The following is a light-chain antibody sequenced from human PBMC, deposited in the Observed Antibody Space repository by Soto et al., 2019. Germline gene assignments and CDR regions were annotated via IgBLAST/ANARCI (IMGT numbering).Light chain of an antibody. Sequence: QSALTQPASVSGSPGQSITISCTGTSSDVGGYNYVSWYQQHPGKAPKLMIYEVSNRPSGVSNRFSGSKSGNTASLTISGLQAEDEADYYCSSYTSSSTLVFGTVNKVTV. CDR1: SSDVGGYNY. CDR2: EVS. J-gene: IGLJ1*01. CDR3: SSYTSSSTLV. V-gene: IGLV2-14*01.